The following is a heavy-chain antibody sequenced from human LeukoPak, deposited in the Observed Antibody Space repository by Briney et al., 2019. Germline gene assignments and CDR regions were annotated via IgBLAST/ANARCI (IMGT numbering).Heavy chain of an antibody. CDR1: GFTFSSYA. V-gene: IGHV3-30-3*01. CDR3: ARDPITIFGVARSSAFDI. J-gene: IGHJ3*02. Sequence: PGGSLRLSCAASGFTFSSYAMHWVRQAPGKGLEWVAVISYDGSNKYYADSVKGRFTISRDNSKNTLYLQMNSLRAEDTAVYYCARDPITIFGVARSSAFDIWGQGTMVTVSS. D-gene: IGHD3-3*01. CDR2: ISYDGSNK.